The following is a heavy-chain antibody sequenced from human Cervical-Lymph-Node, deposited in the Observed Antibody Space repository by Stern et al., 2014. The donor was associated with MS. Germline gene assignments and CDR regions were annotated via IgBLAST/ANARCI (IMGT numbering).Heavy chain of an antibody. J-gene: IGHJ4*02. Sequence: QLVQSGAEVKKPGSSVKVSCKTSGGIFSNYAFNWVRQAPGQGLEWLGGIIPIFDTSNYAQTFQGRVTITADESTNTTYMELSSLKSEDTAVYYCARGSVYYDYWTTYYDHFGFWGQGTLVTVSS. V-gene: IGHV1-69*01. CDR3: ARGSVYYDYWTTYYDHFGF. D-gene: IGHD3-3*01. CDR2: IIPIFDTS. CDR1: GGIFSNYA.